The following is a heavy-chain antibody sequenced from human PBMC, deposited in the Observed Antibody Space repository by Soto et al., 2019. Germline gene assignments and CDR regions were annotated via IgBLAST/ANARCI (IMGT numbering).Heavy chain of an antibody. CDR3: ARALNGGTRDTIVVVPAAISKTVNYYYYYGMDV. J-gene: IGHJ6*02. D-gene: IGHD2-2*02. Sequence: GGSLRLSCAASGFTFSSYAMHWVRQAPGKGLEWVAVISYDGSNKYYADSVKGRFTISRDNSKNTLYLQMNSLRAEDTAVYYCARALNGGTRDTIVVVPAAISKTVNYYYYYGMDVWGQGTTVTVSS. CDR1: GFTFSSYA. V-gene: IGHV3-30-3*01. CDR2: ISYDGSNK.